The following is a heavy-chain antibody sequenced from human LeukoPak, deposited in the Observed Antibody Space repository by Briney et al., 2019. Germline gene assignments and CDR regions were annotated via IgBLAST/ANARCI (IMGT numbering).Heavy chain of an antibody. CDR3: ATTRGMVRGVIVPGAFDI. D-gene: IGHD3-10*01. Sequence: AGGSLRLSCAASGFTFSDYYMSWIRQAPGKGLEWVSYISSSGSTIYYADSVKGRFTISRDNAKNSLYLQMNSLRAEDTAVYYCATTRGMVRGVIVPGAFDIWGQGTMVTASS. V-gene: IGHV3-11*04. J-gene: IGHJ3*02. CDR1: GFTFSDYY. CDR2: ISSSGSTI.